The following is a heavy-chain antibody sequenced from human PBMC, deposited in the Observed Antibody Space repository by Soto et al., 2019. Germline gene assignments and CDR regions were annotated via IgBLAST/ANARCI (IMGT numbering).Heavy chain of an antibody. D-gene: IGHD3-10*01. J-gene: IGHJ4*02. CDR1: GFTFSSFW. CDR3: ARSLGAFDY. Sequence: GGSLRLSCAASGFTFSSFWMSWVRQAPGKGLEWVANIKEDGNEKYFVDSVKGRFTISRDNARNSLYLQMNSLRAEDTALYYCARSLGAFDYWGPGTLVTV. V-gene: IGHV3-7*01. CDR2: IKEDGNEK.